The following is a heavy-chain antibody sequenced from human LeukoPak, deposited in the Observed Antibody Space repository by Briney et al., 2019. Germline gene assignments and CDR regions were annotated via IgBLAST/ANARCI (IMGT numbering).Heavy chain of an antibody. CDR2: IYYSGST. V-gene: IGHV4-59*02. CDR3: ARGRFGNPLQLQPRRPFDM. Sequence: SETLSLTCTVSGGSVRTYFWSWIRQPPGRGLEWIGNIYYSGSTNYNPSLKSRVTLSVDTSKSQFSLKLSSVTAADTGVFYCARGRFGNPLQLQPRRPFDMWGQGTMVTVSS. D-gene: IGHD1-1*01. CDR1: GGSVRTYF. J-gene: IGHJ3*02.